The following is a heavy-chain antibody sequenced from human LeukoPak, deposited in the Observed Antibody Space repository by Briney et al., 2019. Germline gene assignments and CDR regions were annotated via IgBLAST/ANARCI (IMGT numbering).Heavy chain of an antibody. CDR3: ARDSSGSYEADY. V-gene: IGHV3-30*04. J-gene: IGHJ4*02. D-gene: IGHD1-26*01. Sequence: QPGGSLRLPCAASGFTFSSYAMHWVRQAPGKGLEWVAVISYDGSNKYYADSVKGRFTISRDNSKNTLYLQMNSLRAEDTAVYYCARDSSGSYEADYWGQGTLVTVSS. CDR1: GFTFSSYA. CDR2: ISYDGSNK.